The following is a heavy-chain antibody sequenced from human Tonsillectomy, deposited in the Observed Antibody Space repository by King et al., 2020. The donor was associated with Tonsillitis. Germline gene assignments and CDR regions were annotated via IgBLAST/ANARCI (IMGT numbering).Heavy chain of an antibody. CDR1: GGSISSSSYY. CDR2: IYYSGST. Sequence: QLQESGPGLVKPSETLSLTCTVSGGSISSSSYYWGWIRQPPGKGLEWIGSIYYSGSTYYNPSLKSRVTISVDTSKHRFSLKLSSVTAADPALYYCARDCSSTSCFGVYYGMDVWGQGTTVTVSS. J-gene: IGHJ6*02. CDR3: ARDCSSTSCFGVYYGMDV. V-gene: IGHV4-39*07. D-gene: IGHD2-2*01.